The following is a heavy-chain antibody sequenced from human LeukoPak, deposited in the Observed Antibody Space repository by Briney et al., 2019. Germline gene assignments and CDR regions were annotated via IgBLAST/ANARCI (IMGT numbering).Heavy chain of an antibody. J-gene: IGHJ4*02. V-gene: IGHV1-2*02. CDR2: INPNSGGT. CDR1: GGTFSSYA. CDR3: ARVSEGNDY. Sequence: ASVKVSCKASGGTFSSYAISWVRQAPGQGLEWMGWINPNSGGTNYAQKFQGRVTMTRDTSISTAYMELSRLRSDDTAVYYCARVSEGNDYWGQGTLVTVSS.